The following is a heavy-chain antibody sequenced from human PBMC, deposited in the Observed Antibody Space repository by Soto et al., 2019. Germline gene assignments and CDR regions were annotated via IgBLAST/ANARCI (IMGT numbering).Heavy chain of an antibody. J-gene: IGHJ4*02. CDR2: IWYDGSNK. Sequence: QVQLVESGGGVVQPGRSLRLSCAASGFTFSSYGMHWVRQAPGKGLEWVAVIWYDGSNKYYADSVKGRFTISRDNSKNTLYLQMNSLRAEDTAVYYCAGGFEFGEYYFDSWGQGTLVTVSS. D-gene: IGHD3-10*01. V-gene: IGHV3-33*01. CDR1: GFTFSSYG. CDR3: AGGFEFGEYYFDS.